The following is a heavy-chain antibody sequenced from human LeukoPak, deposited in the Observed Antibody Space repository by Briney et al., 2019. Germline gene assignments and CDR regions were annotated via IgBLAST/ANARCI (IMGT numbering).Heavy chain of an antibody. J-gene: IGHJ3*02. CDR2: IGSSDTTA. V-gene: IGHV3-48*03. D-gene: IGHD4-17*01. CDR1: GFTFSSSE. CDR3: ARLTVTTKDTFDI. Sequence: GGSLRLSCAASGFTFSSSEMDWVRQAPGKGLEWVSYIGSSDTTAHYADSVEGRFTISRDNAKNSLYLQMNSLRAEDTAIYYCARLTVTTKDTFDIWGQGTMVIVSS.